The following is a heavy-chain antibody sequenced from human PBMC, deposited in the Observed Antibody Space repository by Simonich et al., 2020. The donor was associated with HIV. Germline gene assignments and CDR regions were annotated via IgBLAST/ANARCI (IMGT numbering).Heavy chain of an antibody. CDR3: ATTIGDTAMGSSGNYQEYWFDP. J-gene: IGHJ5*02. Sequence: QVQLQQWGAGLLKPSETLSLTCAVYGGSFSGYYWSWIRQPPGKGLEWIWEINHSGSTNSNPSLKSRVTITIDTSKNQFSLKLNSVTAADTAVYYCATTIGDTAMGSSGNYQEYWFDPWGQGTLVTVSS. CDR2: INHSGST. CDR1: GGSFSGYY. D-gene: IGHD5-18*01. V-gene: IGHV4-34*01.